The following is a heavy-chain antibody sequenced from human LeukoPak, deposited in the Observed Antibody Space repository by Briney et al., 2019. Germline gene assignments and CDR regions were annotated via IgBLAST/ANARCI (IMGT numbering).Heavy chain of an antibody. D-gene: IGHD4-23*01. CDR2: IYHTGRT. J-gene: IGHJ3*02. Sequence: SGTLSLTCAVSGGSIIVAAYSWSWIRQPPGKGLEWIGYIYHTGRTYSNPSLKSRVTISVDRSKNQFSLNLSSVTAADTAVYYCARGYGDNSGAFDIWGQGTMVTVSS. CDR1: GGSIIVAAYS. V-gene: IGHV4-30-2*01. CDR3: ARGYGDNSGAFDI.